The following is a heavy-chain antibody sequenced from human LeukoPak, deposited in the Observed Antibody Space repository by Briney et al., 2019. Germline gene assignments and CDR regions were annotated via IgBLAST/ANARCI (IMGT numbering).Heavy chain of an antibody. CDR2: INHSGST. D-gene: IGHD3-10*01. CDR1: GGSFSGYY. V-gene: IGHV4-34*01. CDR3: ARGAVTQNYYGSGSYYGALDY. Sequence: KPSETLSLTCAVYGGSFSGYYWSWIRQPPGKGLEWIGEINHSGSTNYNPSFKSRVTISVDTSKNQFSLKLSSVTAADTAVYYCARGAVTQNYYGSGSYYGALDYWGQGTLVTVSS. J-gene: IGHJ4*02.